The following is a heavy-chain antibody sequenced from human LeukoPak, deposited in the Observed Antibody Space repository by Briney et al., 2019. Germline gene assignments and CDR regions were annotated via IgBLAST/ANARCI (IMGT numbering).Heavy chain of an antibody. V-gene: IGHV4-39*01. CDR3: ARRRYYDSTGYLD. D-gene: IGHD3-22*01. J-gene: IGHJ1*01. Sequence: SETLSLTCTISGGSVSSSSYYLGWIRQPPGKGLEWIGDIYYNGNTYYNASLKSRVSISVDKSNNQFSLKLTSVTAADTAVYYCARRRYYDSTGYLDWGQGTLVTVSS. CDR2: IYYNGNT. CDR1: GGSVSSSSYY.